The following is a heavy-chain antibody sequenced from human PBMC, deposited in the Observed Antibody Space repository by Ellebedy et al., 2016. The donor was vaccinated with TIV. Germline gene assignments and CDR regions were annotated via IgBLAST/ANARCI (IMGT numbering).Heavy chain of an antibody. CDR3: AKDFGVVVNNY. Sequence: GGSLRLXXAASGFTFSSYAMSWVRQAPGKGLEWVSGISGSGISTYYADSVKGRFTISRDNSKNTLYLQMNSLRAEDTAVYYCAKDFGVVVNNYWGQGTLVTVSS. D-gene: IGHD3-22*01. V-gene: IGHV3-23*01. CDR1: GFTFSSYA. CDR2: ISGSGIST. J-gene: IGHJ4*02.